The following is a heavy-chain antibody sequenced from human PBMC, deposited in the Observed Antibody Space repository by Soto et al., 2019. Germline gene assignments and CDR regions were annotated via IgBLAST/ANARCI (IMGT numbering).Heavy chain of an antibody. V-gene: IGHV1-24*01. CDR3: ATDRAKFGELTY. J-gene: IGHJ4*02. CDR1: GYTLTELS. D-gene: IGHD3-10*02. Sequence: ASVKVSCKVSGYTLTELSMHWVRQAPGKGLEWMGGFDPEDGETIYAQKFQGRVTMTEDTSTDTAYMELSSLRSEDTAVYYCATDRAKFGELTYWGQGTPVTVSS. CDR2: FDPEDGET.